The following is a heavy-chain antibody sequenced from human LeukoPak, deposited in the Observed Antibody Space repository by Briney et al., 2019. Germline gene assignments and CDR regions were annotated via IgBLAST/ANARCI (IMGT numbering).Heavy chain of an antibody. CDR3: ARLTGGGSYWGYFDY. Sequence: SETLSLTCTVAGASIPSSYYWSWIRQPPGKGLECIGYISASGNTNYNPSLKSRVTISVDTSKSQFSLNLSSVTAADTAIYYCARLTGGGSYWGYFDYWGQGNLVTVSS. CDR1: GASIPSSYY. J-gene: IGHJ4*02. CDR2: ISASGNT. V-gene: IGHV4-4*09. D-gene: IGHD1-26*01.